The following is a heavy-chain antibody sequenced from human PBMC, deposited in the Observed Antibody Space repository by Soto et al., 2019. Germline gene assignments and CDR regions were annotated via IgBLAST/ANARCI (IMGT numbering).Heavy chain of an antibody. J-gene: IGHJ6*02. D-gene: IGHD2-21*02. V-gene: IGHV4-59*01. CDR3: ARDLWGYCGTDCYPLDV. CDR2: LYNTGST. CDR1: GGSISHDY. Sequence: PSETLSLTCTISGGSISHDYWSWIRQPPGKGLEWIGYLYNTGSTIYNPSLESRVTISVDTSKNQFSLKLNSVTAADTAVYYCARDLWGYCGTDCYPLDVWGPGTTVTVSS.